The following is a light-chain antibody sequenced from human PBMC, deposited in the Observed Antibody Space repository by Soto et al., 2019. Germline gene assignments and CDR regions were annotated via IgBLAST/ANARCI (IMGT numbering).Light chain of an antibody. Sequence: ELVMTQSPATLSLSPGKRATLSCIASQSVDGYLAWYQQKPGQAPRLLIYGASTRATGVTARFRGGGSGTEFTLTISSLQSEDSAVYYCQQYHKWPPITFGQGTRLEIK. V-gene: IGKV3-15*01. CDR2: GAS. CDR3: QQYHKWPPIT. CDR1: QSVDGY. J-gene: IGKJ5*01.